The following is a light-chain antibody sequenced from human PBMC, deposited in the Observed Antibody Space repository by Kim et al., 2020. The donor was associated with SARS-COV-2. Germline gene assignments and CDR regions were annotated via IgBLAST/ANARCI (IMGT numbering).Light chain of an antibody. CDR2: RDN. V-gene: IGLV1-40*01. J-gene: IGLJ1*01. Sequence: SVLRQPPSVSGAPGQRVTISCTGSSYNIGAVYDVHWYQQLPGTAPKLLIYRDNYRPSGVPDRFSGSKSGTSASLAITGLQAEDEADYYCQSYDSSLNGYVFGTGTKVTVL. CDR3: QSYDSSLNGYV. CDR1: SYNIGAVYD.